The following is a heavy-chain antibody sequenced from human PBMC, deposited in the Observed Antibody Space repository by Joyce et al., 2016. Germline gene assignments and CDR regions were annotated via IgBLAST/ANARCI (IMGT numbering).Heavy chain of an antibody. Sequence: EVQLVESGGALVQPGGPLRLSCAASGFTVGDNYLFWVRRAPGKGLDWVSVMYSGGTTYYTDAVKGRFTISRDNSKNTLYLQMNSLSAEDTAMYYCAGNRFSGTFGEGFDYWGQGTLVTVSS. CDR2: MYSGGTT. D-gene: IGHD1-26*01. V-gene: IGHV3-66*01. CDR1: GFTVGDNY. J-gene: IGHJ4*02. CDR3: AGNRFSGTFGEGFDY.